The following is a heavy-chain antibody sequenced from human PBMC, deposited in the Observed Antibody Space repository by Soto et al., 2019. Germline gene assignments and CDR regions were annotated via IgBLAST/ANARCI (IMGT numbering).Heavy chain of an antibody. CDR2: IYYSGST. CDR3: ARDHAPFTFGGVIPNWFDP. Sequence: PSETLSLTCAVSGYSISSSNWWGWIRQPPGKGLEWIGYIYYSGSTYYNPSLKSRVTMSVDTSKNQFSLKLSSVTAADTAVYYCARDHAPFTFGGVIPNWFDPWGQGTLVTVSS. CDR1: GYSISSSNW. V-gene: IGHV4-28*03. D-gene: IGHD3-16*02. J-gene: IGHJ5*02.